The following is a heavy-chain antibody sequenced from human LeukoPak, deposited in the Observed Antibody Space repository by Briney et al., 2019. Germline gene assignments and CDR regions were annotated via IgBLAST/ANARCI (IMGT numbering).Heavy chain of an antibody. J-gene: IGHJ4*02. Sequence: GGSLRLSCAVSGFTVTSNYMNWVRQPPGKGLEWVSVIYAGSATYYADSVRGRFSISRHKSENTLYLQMHSLRVEDTAVYYCARGSDYFGSGTYYSEGFGYFDYWGQGTLVTVSS. D-gene: IGHD3-10*01. CDR3: ARGSDYFGSGTYYSEGFGYFDY. CDR2: IYAGSAT. CDR1: GFTVTSNY. V-gene: IGHV3-53*04.